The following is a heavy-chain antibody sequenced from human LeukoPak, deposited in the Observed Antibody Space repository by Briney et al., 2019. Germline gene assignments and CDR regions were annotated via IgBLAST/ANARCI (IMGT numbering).Heavy chain of an antibody. J-gene: IGHJ4*02. Sequence: SETLSLTCAVYGGSFSGYYWSWIRQPPGKGLEWIGEINHSGSTNYNPSLKSRVTMSVDTSKNQFSLKLSSVTAADTAIYYCARENPSGYYNRPIDYWGQGTLVTVSS. CDR1: GGSFSGYY. V-gene: IGHV4-34*01. CDR3: ARENPSGYYNRPIDY. CDR2: INHSGST. D-gene: IGHD3-22*01.